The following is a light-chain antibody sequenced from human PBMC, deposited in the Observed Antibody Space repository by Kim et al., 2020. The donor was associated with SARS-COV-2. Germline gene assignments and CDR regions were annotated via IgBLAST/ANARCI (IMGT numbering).Light chain of an antibody. CDR1: QSVSSY. J-gene: IGKJ2*01. Sequence: EIVLTQSPATLSLSPGERATLSCWASQSVSSYLAWYQQKPGQAPRLLIYDASNRATGIPARFSGSGSGTDFTLTISSLEPEDFAVYYCQQRSNWPPMYTFGQGTKLEI. CDR3: QQRSNWPPMYT. V-gene: IGKV3-11*01. CDR2: DAS.